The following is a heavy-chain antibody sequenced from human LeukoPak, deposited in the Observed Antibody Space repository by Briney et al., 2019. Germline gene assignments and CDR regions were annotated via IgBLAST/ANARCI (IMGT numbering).Heavy chain of an antibody. D-gene: IGHD1-26*01. CDR1: GGSISNFY. V-gene: IGHV4-59*01. CDR3: ARDGSYYAY. CDR2: ISYSGTT. Sequence: PSETLSLTCTVPGGSISNFYWTCIRQPPGQGLDWNGYISYSGTTNYNPSLKSRVTISLDTSKNQFSLNLSSVTSADTAVYYCARDGSYYAYWGQGTLVTVSS. J-gene: IGHJ4*02.